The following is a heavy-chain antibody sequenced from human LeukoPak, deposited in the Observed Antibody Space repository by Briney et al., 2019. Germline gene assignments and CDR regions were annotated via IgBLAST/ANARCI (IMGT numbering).Heavy chain of an antibody. V-gene: IGHV3-30*18. CDR2: ISYDGGNK. CDR3: AKDWGGDYGDYAGDF. Sequence: QAGGSLRLSCAAYGFTFSYNGMNWVRQAPGKGLEGVAFISYDGGNKYYAESVKGRFTIFRDNSKNTLYLQMNNLRAEDTAVYFWAKDWGGDYGDYAGDFWGQGTLVTVSS. D-gene: IGHD4-17*01. CDR1: GFTFSYNG. J-gene: IGHJ4*02.